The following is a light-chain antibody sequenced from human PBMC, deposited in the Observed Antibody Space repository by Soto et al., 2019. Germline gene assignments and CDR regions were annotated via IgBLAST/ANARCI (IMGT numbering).Light chain of an antibody. Sequence: QSALTQPPSASGSPGQSVTISCTGTSSDVGGYNYVSWYQQHPGKAPKLMIYEVNKRPSGVPDRFSGSKFGNTASLTVSGLQAEDEAAYYCSSHAGSNLVVFGGGTKVTVL. CDR1: SSDVGGYNY. CDR2: EVN. CDR3: SSHAGSNLVV. V-gene: IGLV2-8*01. J-gene: IGLJ2*01.